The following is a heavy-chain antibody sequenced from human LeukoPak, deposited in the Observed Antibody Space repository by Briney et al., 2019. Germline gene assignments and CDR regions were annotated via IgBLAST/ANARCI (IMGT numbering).Heavy chain of an antibody. CDR2: IYYSGST. J-gene: IGHJ4*02. CDR3: ARQPITIFGVVKF. D-gene: IGHD3-3*01. Sequence: SETLSLTCTVSGGSISGSSYYWGWIRQPPGKGLEWIGSIYYSGSTYYSPSLKSRVTISVDTSKNQFSLKLSSVTAADTAVYYCARQPITIFGVVKFWGQGTLVTVSS. V-gene: IGHV4-39*01. CDR1: GGSISGSSYY.